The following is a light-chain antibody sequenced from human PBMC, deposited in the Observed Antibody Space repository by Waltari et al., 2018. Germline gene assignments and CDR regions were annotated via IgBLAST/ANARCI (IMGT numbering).Light chain of an antibody. CDR2: RVS. J-gene: IGKJ2*01. CDR1: QSLLHSDGHTH. V-gene: IGKV2-30*02. Sequence: DVVMTQSPLSLPVTLGQPASISCKSSQSLLHSDGHTHLNWFHQRPGQSPRRLIYRVSNRDPGVPDRFSGGGSGTDFTLKISRVEAEDVGVYYCMQGTHWPYTFGQGTRLDIK. CDR3: MQGTHWPYT.